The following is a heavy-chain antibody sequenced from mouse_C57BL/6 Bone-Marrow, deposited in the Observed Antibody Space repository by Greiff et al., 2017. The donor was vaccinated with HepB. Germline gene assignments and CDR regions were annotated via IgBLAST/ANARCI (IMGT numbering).Heavy chain of an antibody. D-gene: IGHD2-4*01. CDR1: GYTFTSYW. V-gene: IGHV1-53*01. J-gene: IGHJ2*01. CDR2: INPSNGGT. Sequence: VQLVESGAELARPGASVKLSCKASGYTFTSYWMHWVKQRPGQGLEWIGNINPSNGGTNYNEKFKSKATLTVDKSSSTAYMQLSSLTSEDSAVYYCARSYYDYDVDYWGQGTTLTVSS. CDR3: ARSYYDYDVDY.